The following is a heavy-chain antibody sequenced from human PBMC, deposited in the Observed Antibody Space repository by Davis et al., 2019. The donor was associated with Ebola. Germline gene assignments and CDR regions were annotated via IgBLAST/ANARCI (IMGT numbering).Heavy chain of an antibody. V-gene: IGHV3-23*01. D-gene: IGHD6-19*01. Sequence: GGSLRLSCADSVITFSSYAMTWVRQAPGKGLEWVSAISGSGCTTYYAGSVKGRFTISRDDSKNTVFLQMNSLRVEDTAVYHCAKGTNRIAVAGMGQNNWGQGTLVTVSS. CDR2: ISGSGCTT. J-gene: IGHJ4*02. CDR1: VITFSSYA. CDR3: AKGTNRIAVAGMGQNN.